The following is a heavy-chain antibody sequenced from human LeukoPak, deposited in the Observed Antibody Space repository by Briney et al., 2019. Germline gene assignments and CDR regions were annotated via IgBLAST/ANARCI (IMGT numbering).Heavy chain of an antibody. J-gene: IGHJ3*02. CDR2: ISSRGRTI. D-gene: IGHD5-24*01. V-gene: IGHV3-48*03. Sequence: PGGSLRLSCAASGXTFSTSEMNWVRQAPGKGLAWISYISSRGRTIFYADSVKGRFIISRDNAKNSLYPQMNSLRAEDMAVYYCAKDSGGHNYALDGFDIWGQGTMVTVSS. CDR3: AKDSGGHNYALDGFDI. CDR1: GXTFSTSE.